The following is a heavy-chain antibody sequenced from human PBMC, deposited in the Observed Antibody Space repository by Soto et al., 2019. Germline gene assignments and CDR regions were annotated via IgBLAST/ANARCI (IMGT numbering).Heavy chain of an antibody. D-gene: IGHD1-1*01. Sequence: QVHLVQSGAEVRKPDASVKVSCKGSGYTFTSYGIAWVRQAPGQGLEWMGWISAHNDNTNYAQKVQGRVTVTRDTSTSTAYMELRNLRSDDTAVYYCARGRYGDYWGQGAMVTVSS. CDR3: ARGRYGDY. V-gene: IGHV1-18*01. J-gene: IGHJ4*02. CDR1: GYTFTSYG. CDR2: ISAHNDNT.